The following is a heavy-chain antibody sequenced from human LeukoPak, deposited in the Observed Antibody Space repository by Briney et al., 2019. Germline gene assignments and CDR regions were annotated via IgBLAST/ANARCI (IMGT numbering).Heavy chain of an antibody. D-gene: IGHD3-10*01. Sequence: SETLSLTCTVSGGSISSYYWSWIRQPPGKGLEWIGYIYYSGSTNYNPSLKSRVTISVDTSKNQFSLKLSSVTAADTAVYYCARVSNGYYGSGGLDYYYYMDAWGKGTTVTVSS. J-gene: IGHJ6*03. CDR2: IYYSGST. CDR3: ARVSNGYYGSGGLDYYYYMDA. CDR1: GGSISSYY. V-gene: IGHV4-59*01.